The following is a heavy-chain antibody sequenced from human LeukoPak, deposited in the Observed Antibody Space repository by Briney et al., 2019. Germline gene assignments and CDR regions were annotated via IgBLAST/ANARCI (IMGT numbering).Heavy chain of an antibody. D-gene: IGHD3-10*01. J-gene: IGHJ5*02. V-gene: IGHV4-38-2*01. CDR2: IYHSGST. CDR3: ARHDLLLWFGEFSGRFDP. CDR1: GYSISRGYY. Sequence: SETLSLTCAVSGYSISRGYYWGWIRQPPGKGLEWIGSIYHSGSTYYNPSLKSRVTISVDTSKNQFSLKLSSVTAADTAVYYCARHDLLLWFGEFSGRFDPWGQGTLVTVSS.